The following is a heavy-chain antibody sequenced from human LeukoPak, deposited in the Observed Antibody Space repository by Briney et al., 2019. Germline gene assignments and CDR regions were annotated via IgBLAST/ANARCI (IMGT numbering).Heavy chain of an antibody. CDR1: GYTLTELS. Sequence: ASVKVARKVSGYTLTELSMHWLRQAPGKGREWMGGFDPEDGETIYAQKFQGRVTITEDTSTDTAYMELSSLRSEYTAVYYCATGITMVRGVTYYYYGMDVWGKGTTVTVSS. D-gene: IGHD3-10*01. V-gene: IGHV1-24*01. J-gene: IGHJ6*04. CDR2: FDPEDGET. CDR3: ATGITMVRGVTYYYYGMDV.